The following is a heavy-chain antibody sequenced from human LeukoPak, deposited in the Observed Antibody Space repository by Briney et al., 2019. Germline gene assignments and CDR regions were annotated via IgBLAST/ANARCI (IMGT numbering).Heavy chain of an antibody. CDR2: ISSSGSTI. J-gene: IGHJ4*02. CDR3: ARASIVGLGTYFDY. V-gene: IGHV3-11*01. CDR1: GFTFSSSW. D-gene: IGHD3-22*01. Sequence: PGGSLRLSCAASGFTFSSSWMSWIRQAPGKGLEWVSYISSSGSTIYYADSVKGRFTISRDNAKNSLYLQMNSLRAEDTAVYYCARASIVGLGTYFDYWGQGTLVTVSS.